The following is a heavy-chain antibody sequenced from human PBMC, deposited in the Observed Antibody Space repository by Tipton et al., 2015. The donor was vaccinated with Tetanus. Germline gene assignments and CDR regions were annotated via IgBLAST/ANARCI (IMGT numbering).Heavy chain of an antibody. CDR2: IDYSGST. J-gene: IGHJ4*02. V-gene: IGHV4-61*01. D-gene: IGHD4-23*01. CDR1: GDSVRGSHYY. Sequence: VKPSEPLSLTCTVSGDSVRGSHYYWGWVRQPPGKGLEWIGYIDYSGSTNYNPSLKSRVTISIDTSKKQFSLNLSSVTAADTAVYFCARCPYGGVSGTLYYWGQGILVTVSS. CDR3: ARCPYGGVSGTLYY.